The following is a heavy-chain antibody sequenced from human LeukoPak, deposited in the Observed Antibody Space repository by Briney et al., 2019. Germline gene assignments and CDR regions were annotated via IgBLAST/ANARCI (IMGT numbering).Heavy chain of an antibody. CDR2: ISSSSSYI. D-gene: IGHD3-22*01. J-gene: IGHJ4*02. CDR3: AIEYYYDRSGYYSVSPYFDY. CDR1: GFTFSSYS. Sequence: GGSLRLSCAASGFTFSSYSMNWVRQAPGKGLEWVSSISSSSSYIYYADSVKGRFTVSRDNAKNSLYLQMNSLRAEDTAVYYCAIEYYYDRSGYYSVSPYFDYWGQGALVTVSS. V-gene: IGHV3-21*01.